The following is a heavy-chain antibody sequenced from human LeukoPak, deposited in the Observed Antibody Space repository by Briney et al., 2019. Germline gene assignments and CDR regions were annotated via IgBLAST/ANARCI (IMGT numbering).Heavy chain of an antibody. V-gene: IGHV4-39*01. CDR3: MRQSTDAMDA. CDR2: IYYSGST. Sequence: SETLSLTCIVSGGSISRSNYYWGWIRQPPGRGLEWIGTIYYSGSTYYNPSLKSRVTISVDTSKNQFSLRLSSVTAADTAVYFCMRQSTDAMDAWGQGTTVTVSS. J-gene: IGHJ6*02. CDR1: GGSISRSNYY.